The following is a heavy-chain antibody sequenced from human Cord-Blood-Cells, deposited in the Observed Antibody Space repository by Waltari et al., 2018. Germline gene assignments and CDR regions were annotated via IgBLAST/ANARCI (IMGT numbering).Heavy chain of an antibody. V-gene: IGHV3-30-3*01. CDR2: ISYDGSNK. CDR3: ARDGVGSSSYFVL. Sequence: QVQLVESGGGVVQPGRSLRLSCAASGFTFSSYAMHWVRQAPGKGLEWVAVISYDGSNKYYADSVKGRFTISRDNSKNTLYLQMNSLRAEDTAVYYCARDGVGSSSYFVLWGRGTLVTVSS. CDR1: GFTFSSYA. D-gene: IGHD6-6*01. J-gene: IGHJ2*01.